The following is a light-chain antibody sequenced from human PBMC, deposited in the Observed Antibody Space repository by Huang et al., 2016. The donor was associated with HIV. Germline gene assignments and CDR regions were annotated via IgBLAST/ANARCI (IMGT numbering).Light chain of an antibody. V-gene: IGKV1-39*01. CDR3: QQSYSTPRT. J-gene: IGKJ1*01. CDR1: QSIRTY. Sequence: DIQMTQSPSSLSASVGDRVTITCRASQSIRTYLNWYQQKPGKAPKLLICAASSLQSGVPSRFSGSGSGTDFRLTISSLQPEDFATYHCQQSYSTPRTFGQGTKVEIK. CDR2: AAS.